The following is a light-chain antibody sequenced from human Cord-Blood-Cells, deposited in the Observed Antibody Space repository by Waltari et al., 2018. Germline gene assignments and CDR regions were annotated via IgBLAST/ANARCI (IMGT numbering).Light chain of an antibody. V-gene: IGKV3-20*01. J-gene: IGKJ1*01. CDR2: GAY. Sequence: EIVLTQSPGTLSLSPGERATLSCRASQSVSSSYLAWYQQKPGQAPRLLIYGAYSRATGIPDRFSGSGSATDFTLTISRLEPENFAVYYCQQYGSSPTFGQGTKVEIK. CDR3: QQYGSSPT. CDR1: QSVSSSY.